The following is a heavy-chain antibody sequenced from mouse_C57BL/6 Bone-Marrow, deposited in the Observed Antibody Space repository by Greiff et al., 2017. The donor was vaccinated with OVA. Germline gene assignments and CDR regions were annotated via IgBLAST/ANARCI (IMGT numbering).Heavy chain of an antibody. CDR3: ARGDEEAYFDY. J-gene: IGHJ2*01. Sequence: QVQLKESGAELVKPGASVKMSCKASGYTFTSYWITWVKQRPGQGLEWIGDIYPGSGSTNYNEKFKSKATLTVDTSSSTAYMQLSSLTSEDSAVYYCARGDEEAYFDYWGQGTTLTVSS. CDR2: IYPGSGST. V-gene: IGHV1-55*01. CDR1: GYTFTSYW. D-gene: IGHD3-2*02.